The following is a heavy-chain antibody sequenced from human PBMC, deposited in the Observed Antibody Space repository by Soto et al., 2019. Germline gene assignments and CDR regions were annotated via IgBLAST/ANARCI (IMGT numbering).Heavy chain of an antibody. V-gene: IGHV3-7*01. Sequence: EVQLVESGGGLVQPGGSLRLSCAASGFTFSSYWMSWVRQARGKGLEWVANIKQDGSEKYYGDSVKGRFTISRDNAKNSLYLQMNCRRAEETAVYYCARGNIYSSSWGYFDYRGQGTLVTVSS. D-gene: IGHD6-13*01. CDR1: GFTFSSYW. CDR2: IKQDGSEK. CDR3: ARGNIYSSSWGYFDY. J-gene: IGHJ4*02.